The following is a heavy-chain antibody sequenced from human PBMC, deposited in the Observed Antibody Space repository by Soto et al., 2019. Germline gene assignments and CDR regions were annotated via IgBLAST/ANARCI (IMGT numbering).Heavy chain of an antibody. CDR2: INPSGGST. J-gene: IGHJ5*02. D-gene: IGHD3-10*01. Sequence: ASVKVSCKASGYTFTSYYMHWVRQAPGQGLEWMGIINPSGGSTSYAQKFQGRVTMTRDTSTSTVYMGLSSLRSEDTAVYYCARDPRALLWFGELLNNLFDPWGQGTLVTVSS. CDR1: GYTFTSYY. V-gene: IGHV1-46*01. CDR3: ARDPRALLWFGELLNNLFDP.